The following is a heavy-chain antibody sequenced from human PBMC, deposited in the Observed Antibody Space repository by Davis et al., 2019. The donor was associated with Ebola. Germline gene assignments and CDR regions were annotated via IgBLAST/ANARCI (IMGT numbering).Heavy chain of an antibody. J-gene: IGHJ4*02. D-gene: IGHD3-10*01. CDR1: RITFSSYA. CDR3: ARVSGSLPGY. CDR2: ISYDGSNK. V-gene: IGHV3-30*04. Sequence: GESLKISCAASRITFSSYAMPWVPPAPGKGLEWVAVISYDGSNKYYADSVKGRFTISRDNSKNTLYLQMNSLRAEDTAVYYCARVSGSLPGYWGQGTLVTVSS.